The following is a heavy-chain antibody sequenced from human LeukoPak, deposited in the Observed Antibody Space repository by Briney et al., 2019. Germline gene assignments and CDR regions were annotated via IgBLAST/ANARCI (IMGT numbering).Heavy chain of an antibody. CDR2: ISSSGSTI. V-gene: IGHV3-11*01. CDR1: GFALSSHW. J-gene: IGHJ4*02. CDR3: ARRRYNWNAIDY. Sequence: GGSLRLSCAASGFALSSHWMTWIRQAPGKGLEWVSYISSSGSTIYYADSVKGRFTISRDNAKNSLYLQMNSLRAEDTAVYYCARRRYNWNAIDYWGQGTLVTVSS. D-gene: IGHD1-20*01.